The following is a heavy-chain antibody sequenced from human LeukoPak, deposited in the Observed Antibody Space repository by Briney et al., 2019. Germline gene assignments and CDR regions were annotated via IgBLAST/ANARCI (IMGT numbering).Heavy chain of an antibody. CDR3: ASIAAAGTIIN. V-gene: IGHV4-39*07. Sequence: SETLSLTCTVSGGSISSSSYYWGWIRQPPGKGLEWIGSIYYSGSTYYNPSLKSRVTISVDTSKNQFSLKLSSVTAADTAVYYCASIAAAGTIINWGQGTLVTVSS. D-gene: IGHD6-13*01. CDR1: GGSISSSSYY. CDR2: IYYSGST. J-gene: IGHJ4*02.